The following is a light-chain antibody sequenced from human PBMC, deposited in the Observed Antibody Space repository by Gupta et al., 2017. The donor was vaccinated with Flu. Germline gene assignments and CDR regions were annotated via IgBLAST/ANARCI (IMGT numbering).Light chain of an antibody. Sequence: YALTQPPSLSVSPGQTATITCSGDKLEHKYACWYQQRPGQSPVLVIFQNNKRPSGIPERFSASNSGNTATLTVTGTQIVDEADYYCQAWDGNSVVFGGGTKLTVL. CDR2: QNN. J-gene: IGLJ2*01. CDR3: QAWDGNSVV. CDR1: KLEHKY. V-gene: IGLV3-1*01.